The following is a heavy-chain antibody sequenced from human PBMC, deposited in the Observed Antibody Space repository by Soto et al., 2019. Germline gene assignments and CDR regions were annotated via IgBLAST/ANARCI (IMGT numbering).Heavy chain of an antibody. D-gene: IGHD5-18*01. J-gene: IGHJ4*02. CDR1: GGSFSGYY. V-gene: IGHV4-34*01. CDR3: ARGGYIVRGEDY. Sequence: SETLSLTCAVYGGSFSGYYWSWIRQPPGKGLEWIGEINHSGSTNYNPSLKSRVTISVDTSKNQFSLKLSSVTAADTAVYYCARGGYIVRGEDYWGQGTLVTVSS. CDR2: INHSGST.